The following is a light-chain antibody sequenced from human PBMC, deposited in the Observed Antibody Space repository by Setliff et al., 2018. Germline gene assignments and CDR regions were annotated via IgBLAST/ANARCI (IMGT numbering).Light chain of an antibody. CDR3: CSYAGSSTYV. CDR2: DVT. Sequence: QSVLTQPASVSGSPGQSITIPCTGTSSDVGGYNYVSWYQQHPGKAPKLMIYDVTKWPSGVSNRFSGSKSGNTASLTISGLQAEDEADYYCCSYAGSSTYVFGTGTKVTVL. V-gene: IGLV2-23*02. CDR1: SSDVGGYNY. J-gene: IGLJ1*01.